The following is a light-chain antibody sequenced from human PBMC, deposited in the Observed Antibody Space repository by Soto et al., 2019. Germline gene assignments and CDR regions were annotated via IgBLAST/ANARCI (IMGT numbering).Light chain of an antibody. Sequence: EIVMTQSPATLSVSPGERATLSCRASQSVSSNLAWYQQKPGQAPRLLIYGASTRATGIPARFSGSGSGTEFTLTISSLESEDFAVYYCQQYNNWPLKTFGQGTKVEI. CDR1: QSVSSN. J-gene: IGKJ1*01. V-gene: IGKV3-15*01. CDR2: GAS. CDR3: QQYNNWPLKT.